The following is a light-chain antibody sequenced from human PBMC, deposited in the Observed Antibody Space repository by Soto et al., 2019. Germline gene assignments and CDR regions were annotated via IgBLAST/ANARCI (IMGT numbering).Light chain of an antibody. CDR1: GSNIGSNT. J-gene: IGLJ1*01. V-gene: IGLV1-44*01. Sequence: QSVLTQPPSASGTPGQRVTISCSGSGSNIGSNTVDWYQQLPGTAPKLLIYSNNQRPSGVPDRFSGSKSGTSVSLAISGLQSEDEAYYDCAAWDDSLNGRLFGTGTKVTVL. CDR3: AAWDDSLNGRL. CDR2: SNN.